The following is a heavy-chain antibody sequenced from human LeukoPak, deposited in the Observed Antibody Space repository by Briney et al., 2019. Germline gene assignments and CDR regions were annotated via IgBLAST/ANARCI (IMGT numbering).Heavy chain of an antibody. J-gene: IGHJ4*02. Sequence: GGSLRLSCIASGFTFSSSAMSWVRQAPGKGLEWVSDINGSGGRTYYADSVKGRFTISRDNSKNTLYLQMNSLRAEDTAVYYCATYSSGYLTWGYYFDYWGQGTLVTVSS. CDR3: ATYSSGYLTWGYYFDY. V-gene: IGHV3-23*01. CDR2: INGSGGRT. D-gene: IGHD3-22*01. CDR1: GFTFSSSA.